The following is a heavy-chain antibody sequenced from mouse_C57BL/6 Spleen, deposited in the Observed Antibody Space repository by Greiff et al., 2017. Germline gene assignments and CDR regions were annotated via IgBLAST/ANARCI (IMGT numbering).Heavy chain of an antibody. CDR3: ARTYSSGSSYRSYWYYGV. CDR1: GFSLSTSGMG. D-gene: IGHD1-1*01. Sequence: QVTLKESGPGILQSSQTLSLTCSFSGFSLSTSGMGVSWIRQPSGKGLEWLAHIYWDDDKRYNPSLKRRLTISKDTSRNQVFIKITRVDTADTATYYSARTYSSGSSYRSYWYYGVCGTGTTVTVAS. CDR2: IYWDDDK. J-gene: IGHJ1*03. V-gene: IGHV8-12*01.